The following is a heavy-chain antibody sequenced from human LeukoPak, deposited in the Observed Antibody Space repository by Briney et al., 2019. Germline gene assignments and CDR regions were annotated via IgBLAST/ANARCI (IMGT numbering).Heavy chain of an antibody. CDR2: INHSGST. D-gene: IGHD2-15*01. V-gene: IGHV4-34*01. J-gene: IGHJ6*02. CDR3: EKDSHLDV. CDR1: GGSFSGYY. Sequence: PSETLSLTCAVYGGSFSGYYWSWVRQPPGKGLEWIGEINHSGSTNYNPSLKSRVTISVDTSKNQFSLKLSSVTAADTAVYYCEKDSHLDVWGQGTTVTVSS.